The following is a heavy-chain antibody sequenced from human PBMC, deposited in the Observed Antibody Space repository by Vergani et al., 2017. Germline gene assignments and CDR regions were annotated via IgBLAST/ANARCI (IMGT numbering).Heavy chain of an antibody. CDR2: IYHSGST. Sequence: QVQLQESGPGLVKPSETLSLTCAVSSYSISSGYYWGWIRQPPGKGLEWIGSIYHSGSTYYNPSLKSRVTISLDTSKNQFSLKLSSVTAADTAVYYCARGRIDCSSTSCYTPWFDPWGQGTLVTVSS. D-gene: IGHD2-2*02. CDR1: SYSISSGYY. CDR3: ARGRIDCSSTSCYTPWFDP. J-gene: IGHJ5*02. V-gene: IGHV4-38-2*01.